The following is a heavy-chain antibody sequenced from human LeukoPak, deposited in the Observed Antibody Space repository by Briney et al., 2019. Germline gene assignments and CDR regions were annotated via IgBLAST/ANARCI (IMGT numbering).Heavy chain of an antibody. V-gene: IGHV4-31*03. CDR2: IYYSGST. D-gene: IGHD2-2*01. Sequence: SQTLSLTCTVSGGSISSGGYYWSWVRQHPGKGLEWIGYIYYSGSTYYNPSLKSRVIISVDTSKNQFSLKLSSVTAADTAVYYCARILIVVVPAATGGFDPWGQGTLVTVSS. CDR3: ARILIVVVPAATGGFDP. J-gene: IGHJ5*02. CDR1: GGSISSGGYY.